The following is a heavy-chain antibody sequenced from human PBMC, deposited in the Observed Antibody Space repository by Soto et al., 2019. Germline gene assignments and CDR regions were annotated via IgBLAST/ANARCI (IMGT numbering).Heavy chain of an antibody. CDR3: AKDPIWYYDPLPY. CDR2: ISPGSRYP. J-gene: IGHJ4*02. D-gene: IGHD3-22*01. CDR1: GFTFGDSY. V-gene: IGHV3-11*05. Sequence: SCAGSGFTFGDSYMSWIRQAPGKGLEWLSYISPGSRYPAYADSVKGRFTISRDNSKNTLYLQMNSLRAEDTAVYYCAKDPIWYYDPLPYWGQGTLVTVSS.